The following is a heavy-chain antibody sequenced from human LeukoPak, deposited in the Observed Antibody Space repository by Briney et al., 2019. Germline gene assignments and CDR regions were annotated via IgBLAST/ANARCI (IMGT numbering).Heavy chain of an antibody. V-gene: IGHV1-2*02. CDR3: ARDGDGYNLD. Sequence: ASVRVSCKASGYAFSGTSIHWVRQAPGQGLEWVGGINSNNGDTHYAQNFQGRVTMTRDTSISTAYMELSRLGSDDTAVYYCARDGDGYNLDWGQGTLVTVSS. CDR2: INSNNGDT. J-gene: IGHJ4*02. D-gene: IGHD5-24*01. CDR1: GYAFSGTS.